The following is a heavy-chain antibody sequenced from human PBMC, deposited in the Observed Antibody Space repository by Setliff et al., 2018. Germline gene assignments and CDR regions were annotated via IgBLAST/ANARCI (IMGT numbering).Heavy chain of an antibody. Sequence: PSETLSLTCTVSGGSISSSSYYWGWIRQPPGKGLEWIGSIYYSGSTYYNPSLKSRVTISVDTSKNQFSLKLSSVTAADTAVYYCARLSFSSIAARRHFDPRGQGTLVTVS. CDR2: IYYSGST. J-gene: IGHJ5*02. CDR3: ARLSFSSIAARRHFDP. CDR1: GGSISSSSYY. V-gene: IGHV4-39*01. D-gene: IGHD6-6*01.